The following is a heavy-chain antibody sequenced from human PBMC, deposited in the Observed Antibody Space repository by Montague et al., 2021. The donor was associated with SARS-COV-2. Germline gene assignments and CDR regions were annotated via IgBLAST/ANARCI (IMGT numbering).Heavy chain of an antibody. CDR1: GDSISSYY. D-gene: IGHD3-16*01. CDR3: ARTWRFGQSYGLDI. J-gene: IGHJ3*02. V-gene: IGHV4-59*01. Sequence: SETLSLTCSVSGDSISSYYYNWIRQTPGKGLEWIGYAYYVPSTXXANTXXXPSLKGRVTISLDTSENQFSLKLSSVTAADTAVYYCARTWRFGQSYGLDIWGQGTMVTVSS. CDR2: AYYVPST.